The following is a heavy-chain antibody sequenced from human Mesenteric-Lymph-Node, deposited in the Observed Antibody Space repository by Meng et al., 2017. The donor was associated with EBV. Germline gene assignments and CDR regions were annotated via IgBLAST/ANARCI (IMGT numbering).Heavy chain of an antibody. V-gene: IGHV1-69*06. CDR2: VMHMFCRK. Sequence: LGQGGGGVRRGGATVKVTGKASGGRLSPDTITCVRQASGQGPECMGRVMHMFCRKKYGQTYQVSITITAEKTTNKAYIKLSRIRTDDTAFYYCERVWGGYSFVLSGYWGQGTLVTVSS. CDR3: ERVWGGYSFVLSGY. CDR1: GGRLSPDT. D-gene: IGHD5-18*01. J-gene: IGHJ4*02.